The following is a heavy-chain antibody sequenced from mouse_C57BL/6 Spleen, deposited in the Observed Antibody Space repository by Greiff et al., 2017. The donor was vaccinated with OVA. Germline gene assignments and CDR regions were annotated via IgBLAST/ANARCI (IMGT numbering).Heavy chain of an antibody. J-gene: IGHJ2*01. V-gene: IGHV10-1*01. CDR1: GFSFNTYA. D-gene: IGHD2-4*01. Sequence: EVKLVESGGGLVQPKGSLKLSCAASGFSFNTYAMNWVRQAPGKGLEWVARIRSKSNNYATYYADSVKDRFTISRDDSESMLYLQMNNLKTEDTAMYYCVRHVDYDDGGFDYWGQGTTLTVSS. CDR2: IRSKSNNYAT. CDR3: VRHVDYDDGGFDY.